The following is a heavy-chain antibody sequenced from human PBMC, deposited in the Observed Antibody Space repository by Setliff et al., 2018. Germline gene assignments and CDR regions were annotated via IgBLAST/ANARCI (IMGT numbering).Heavy chain of an antibody. CDR1: GFTFSSYA. CDR3: AKHGAYNDFLTGYNFYYDMDV. V-gene: IGHV3-23*01. Sequence: PGGSLRLSCAASGFTFSSYAMSWVRQAPGKGLEWVSAISGSGGSTYHADSVKGRFTISRDNSKNTLYLQMNSLRAEDTAVYYCAKHGAYNDFLTGYNFYYDMDVWGQGTTVTAP. D-gene: IGHD3-9*01. CDR2: ISGSGGST. J-gene: IGHJ6*02.